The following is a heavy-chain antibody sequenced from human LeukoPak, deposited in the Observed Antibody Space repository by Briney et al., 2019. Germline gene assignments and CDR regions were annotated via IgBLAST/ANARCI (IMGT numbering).Heavy chain of an antibody. Sequence: PGGSLRLSCAASGFTFSSYGMHWVRQAPGKGLEWVAVISYDGSNKYYADSVKGRFTISRDNSKNTLYLQMNSLRAEDTAVYYCAKGSGGDYFPYYYYGMDVWGHGTTVTVSS. CDR1: GFTFSSYG. J-gene: IGHJ6*02. CDR3: AKGSGGDYFPYYYYGMDV. D-gene: IGHD4-17*01. CDR2: ISYDGSNK. V-gene: IGHV3-30*18.